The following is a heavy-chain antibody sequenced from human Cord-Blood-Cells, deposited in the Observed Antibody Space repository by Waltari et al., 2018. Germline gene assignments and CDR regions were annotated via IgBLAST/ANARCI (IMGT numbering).Heavy chain of an antibody. CDR3: AREAGIYYYYYMDV. CDR1: GYTFTSYD. Sequence: GAEVKKPGASVKVSCKASGYTFTSYDINWVRQATGQGLEWMGWMNPNSGNTGYAQKFQGRVTITRNTSISTAYMEHSLGSEDTAVYYCAREAGIYYYYYMDVWGKGTTVTVSS. J-gene: IGHJ6*03. V-gene: IGHV1-8*03. D-gene: IGHD3-10*01. CDR2: MNPNSGNT.